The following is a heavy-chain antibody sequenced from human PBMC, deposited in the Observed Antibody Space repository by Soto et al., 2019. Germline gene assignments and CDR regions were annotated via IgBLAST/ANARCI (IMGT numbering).Heavy chain of an antibody. J-gene: IGHJ3*02. CDR1: GFTFSSYA. CDR2: ISGSGGST. Sequence: GGSLRLSCAASGFTFSSYAMSWVRQAPGKGLEWVSAISGSGGSTYYADSVKGRFTISRDNSKNTLYLQMNSLRAEDTAVYYCAKDPMGQTLMYYDFWSGDAFDIWGQGTMVTVSS. CDR3: AKDPMGQTLMYYDFWSGDAFDI. V-gene: IGHV3-23*01. D-gene: IGHD3-3*01.